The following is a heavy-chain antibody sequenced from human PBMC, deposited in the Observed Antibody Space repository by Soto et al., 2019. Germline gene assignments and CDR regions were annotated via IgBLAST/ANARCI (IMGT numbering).Heavy chain of an antibody. Sequence: QVQLVESGGGLVKPGGSLRLSCAASGFTFGDYYMTWIRQAPGKGLEWVSFIGNRGTGIYYADSVKGRCTIFRDNAKNSLYLQMNSLRVEDTAMYYCARDLRAVGMASRFDPWGQGTLVTVSS. V-gene: IGHV3-11*01. CDR1: GFTFGDYY. D-gene: IGHD6-13*01. CDR3: ARDLRAVGMASRFDP. J-gene: IGHJ5*02. CDR2: IGNRGTGI.